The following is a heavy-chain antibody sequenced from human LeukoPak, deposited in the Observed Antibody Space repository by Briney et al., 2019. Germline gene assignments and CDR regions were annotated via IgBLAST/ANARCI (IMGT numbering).Heavy chain of an antibody. CDR1: GGSFSGYY. CDR2: INHSGST. CDR3: ARVFVRPPYYFDY. Sequence: SETLSLTCAVYGGSFSGYYWSWIRQPPGKGLEWIGEINHSGSTNYNPSLKSRVTISVDTSKNQFSLKLSSVTAADTAVYYCARVFVRPPYYFDYWGRGTLVTVSS. J-gene: IGHJ4*02. D-gene: IGHD2/OR15-2a*01. V-gene: IGHV4-34*01.